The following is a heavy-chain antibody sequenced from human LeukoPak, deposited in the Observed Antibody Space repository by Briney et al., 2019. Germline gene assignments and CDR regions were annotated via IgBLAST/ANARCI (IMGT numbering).Heavy chain of an antibody. CDR2: ISYDGSKT. Sequence: PGRSLRLSCAASGFSFSTYGMHWVRQAPGKGLEWVAGISYDGSKTYYGDSVKGRFTISRDNSRNTQSLQMNSLRDEDTAVYYCAKGGRGPDISGYFVVFWGQGTLVSVSS. CDR1: GFSFSTYG. V-gene: IGHV3-30*18. D-gene: IGHD3-22*01. J-gene: IGHJ4*02. CDR3: AKGGRGPDISGYFVVF.